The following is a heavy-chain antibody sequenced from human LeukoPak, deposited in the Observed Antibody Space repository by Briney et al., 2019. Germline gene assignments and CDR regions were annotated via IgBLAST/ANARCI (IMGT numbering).Heavy chain of an antibody. J-gene: IGHJ4*02. CDR3: ARGSTYYYDSSGYSAFDY. CDR1: GGTFSSYA. D-gene: IGHD3-22*01. Sequence: GASVKVSCKASGGTFSSYAISWVRQAPGQGLEWMGGIIPIFGTANYAQKFQGRVTITTDESTSTAYMELSSLRSEDTAVYYCARGSTYYYDSSGYSAFDYWGQGTLVTVSS. V-gene: IGHV1-69*05. CDR2: IIPIFGTA.